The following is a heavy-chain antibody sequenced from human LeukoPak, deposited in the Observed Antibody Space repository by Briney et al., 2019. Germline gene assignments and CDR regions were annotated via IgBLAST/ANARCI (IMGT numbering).Heavy chain of an antibody. CDR2: IYYSGST. J-gene: IGHJ5*02. D-gene: IGHD3-10*01. CDR1: GGSIITTNYY. CDR3: ARSRGGSPLFDP. Sequence: SGTLSLTCTVSGGSIITTNYYWGWIRQPPGKGLEWIGSIYYSGSTYYNPSLKSRVTISVDTSKNQFSLKLSSVTAADTAVYYCARSRGGSPLFDPWGQGTLVTVSS. V-gene: IGHV4-39*07.